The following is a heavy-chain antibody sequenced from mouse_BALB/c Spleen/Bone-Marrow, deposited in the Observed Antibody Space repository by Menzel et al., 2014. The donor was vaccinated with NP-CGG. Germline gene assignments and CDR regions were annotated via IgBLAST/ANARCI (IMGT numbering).Heavy chain of an antibody. Sequence: LQQSGSELVRPGASVKLSCKASGYTFTSYWMHWVKQRPGQGLEWIGNIYPGSGSTNYDEKFKSKATLTVDPSSSTAYMQLSSLTSEDSAVYYCTRWAARAFAYWGQGTLVTVSA. J-gene: IGHJ3*01. D-gene: IGHD3-1*01. CDR3: TRWAARAFAY. CDR2: IYPGSGST. CDR1: GYTFTSYW. V-gene: IGHV1S22*01.